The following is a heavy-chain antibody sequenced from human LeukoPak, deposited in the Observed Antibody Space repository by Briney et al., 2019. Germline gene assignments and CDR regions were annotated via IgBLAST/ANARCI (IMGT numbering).Heavy chain of an antibody. CDR3: ARERRHYYDNTSFTDY. D-gene: IGHD3-22*01. CDR2: SKQDGSEK. J-gene: IGHJ4*02. CDR1: GFIFSNYW. V-gene: IGHV3-7*05. Sequence: GGSLRLSCAASGFIFSNYWMSWVRQAPGKGLEWVANSKQDGSEKYSVDSVKGRFTISRDNAENSIYLQMNSLRAEDTAVYYCARERRHYYDNTSFTDYWGQGTLVTVSS.